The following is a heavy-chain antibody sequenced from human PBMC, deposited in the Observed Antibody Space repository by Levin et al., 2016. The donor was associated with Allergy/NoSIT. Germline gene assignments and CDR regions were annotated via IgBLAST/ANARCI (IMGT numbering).Heavy chain of an antibody. CDR3: ARGEGIAARYFDY. Sequence: VRQAPGKGLEWLAVIWFDGSFKYYADSVRGRFTISRDNSKNTLYLQMNSLRAEDTAVYYCARGEGIAARYFDYWGQGTLVTVSS. CDR2: IWFDGSFK. V-gene: IGHV3-33*01. D-gene: IGHD6-6*01. J-gene: IGHJ4*02.